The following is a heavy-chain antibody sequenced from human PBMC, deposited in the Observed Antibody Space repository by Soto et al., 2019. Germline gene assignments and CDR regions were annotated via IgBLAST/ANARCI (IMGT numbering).Heavy chain of an antibody. CDR1: GFTFSSYA. CDR3: LKASRKRYAFDI. CDR2: ISSNGGST. V-gene: IGHV3-64D*08. Sequence: GGSLRLSCSASGFTFSSYAMLWVRLAPGKGREYVSAISSNGGSTYYADSVKGRFTISRDYSKNTLYLQMSSLRAEDTAVYYFLKASRKRYAFDICGQRTIVTVSS. J-gene: IGHJ3*02. D-gene: IGHD2-2*01.